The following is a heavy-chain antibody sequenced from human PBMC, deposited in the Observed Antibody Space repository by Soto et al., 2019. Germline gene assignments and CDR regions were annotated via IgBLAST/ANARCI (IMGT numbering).Heavy chain of an antibody. CDR1: GGSFSGYY. J-gene: IGHJ6*02. CDR3: ARASSGWYYYYGMDV. Sequence: SETLSLTCAVYGGSFSGYYWSWIRQPPGKGLGWIGEINHSGSTNYNPSLKSRVTISVDTSKNQFSLKLSSVTAADTAVYYCARASSGWYYYYGMDVWGQGTTVTVSS. CDR2: INHSGST. D-gene: IGHD6-19*01. V-gene: IGHV4-34*01.